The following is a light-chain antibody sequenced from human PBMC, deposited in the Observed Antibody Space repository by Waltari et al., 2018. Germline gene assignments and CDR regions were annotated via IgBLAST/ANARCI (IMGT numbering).Light chain of an antibody. CDR3: AAWDDSLNGWV. Sequence: QSVLTQPPSASGTPGQRVTISCSGSSSNIGSNTVNWYQQLPGTAPKLLIYSNNQRPPGVPARCPGSKSGTSASLAISGLQSEDEADYYCAAWDDSLNGWVFGGGTKLTVL. J-gene: IGLJ3*02. V-gene: IGLV1-44*01. CDR1: SSNIGSNT. CDR2: SNN.